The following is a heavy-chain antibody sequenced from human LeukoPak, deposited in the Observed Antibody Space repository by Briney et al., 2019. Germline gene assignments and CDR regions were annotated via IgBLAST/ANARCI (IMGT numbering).Heavy chain of an antibody. J-gene: IGHJ5*02. Sequence: GGSLRLSCAASGFSVSTNYMTWVRQAPGKGLEWVSVIFNGPSTYYADSVKGRFTISRDNSKNTVYLQMNNLRVEDTAVYYCARALGSGPRFDPWGQGTLVTVSS. CDR2: IFNGPST. D-gene: IGHD3-3*01. CDR3: ARALGSGPRFDP. V-gene: IGHV3-53*01. CDR1: GFSVSTNY.